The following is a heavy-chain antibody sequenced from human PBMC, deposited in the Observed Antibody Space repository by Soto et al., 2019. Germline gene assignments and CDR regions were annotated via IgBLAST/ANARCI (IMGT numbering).Heavy chain of an antibody. CDR2: IYHSGST. V-gene: IGHV4-31*02. Sequence: PSETLSLTCTVSGGSISSGGYYWSWIRQHPGKGLEWIGYIYHSGSTYYNPSLKSRVTISVDTSKNQFSLKLSSVTAADTAVYYCASNLWEERQLVGAFDIWGQGTMVTVSS. J-gene: IGHJ3*02. CDR1: GGSISSGGYY. D-gene: IGHD6-6*01. CDR3: ASNLWEERQLVGAFDI.